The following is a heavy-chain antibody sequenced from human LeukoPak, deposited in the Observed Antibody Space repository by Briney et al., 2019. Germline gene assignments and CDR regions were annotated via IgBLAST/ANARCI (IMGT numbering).Heavy chain of an antibody. V-gene: IGHV5-51*01. CDR3: ARAHADIVATGGYFDY. CDR2: IYPGDSDT. Sequence: GESLKISCKGSGYRFPRYWIGCVRQMPGKGLEWMGIIYPGDSDTRYSPSFQGQVTISADKSISTAYLQWSSLKASDTAMYYCARAHADIVATGGYFDYWGQGTLVTVSS. D-gene: IGHD5-12*01. CDR1: GYRFPRYW. J-gene: IGHJ4*02.